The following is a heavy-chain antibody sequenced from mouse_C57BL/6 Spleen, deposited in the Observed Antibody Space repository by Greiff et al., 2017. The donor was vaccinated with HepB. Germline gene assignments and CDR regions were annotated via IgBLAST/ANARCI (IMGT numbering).Heavy chain of an antibody. CDR1: GFTFSDYG. Sequence: EVQLQESGGGLVKPGGSLKLSCAASGFTFSDYGMHWVRQAPEKGLEWVAYISSGSSTIYYADTVKGRFTISRDNAKNTLFLQMTSLRSEDTAMYYCARGGDWVYAMDYWGQGTSVTVSS. D-gene: IGHD4-1*01. V-gene: IGHV5-17*01. J-gene: IGHJ4*01. CDR2: ISSGSSTI. CDR3: ARGGDWVYAMDY.